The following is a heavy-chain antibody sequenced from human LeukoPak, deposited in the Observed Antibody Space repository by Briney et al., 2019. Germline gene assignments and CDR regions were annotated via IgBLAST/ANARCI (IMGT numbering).Heavy chain of an antibody. CDR1: EFTINDAW. V-gene: IGHV3-15*01. D-gene: IGHD6-6*01. CDR2: IKSKTDGGTT. CDR3: SSWGSTPGVSSDDY. J-gene: IGHJ4*02. Sequence: PGGSLRLSCAASEFTINDAWMSWVRQAPGKGLEWVGRIKSKTDGGTTEYAAPVKGRFTISRDDSKNTLYLQMTSLKTEDTAMYSCSSWGSTPGVSSDDYWGQGTLVTVSS.